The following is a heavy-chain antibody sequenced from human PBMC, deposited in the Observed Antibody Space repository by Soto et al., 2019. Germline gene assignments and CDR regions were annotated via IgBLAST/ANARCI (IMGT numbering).Heavy chain of an antibody. CDR3: ARSWFGESLSAFDI. CDR2: IYHSGST. V-gene: IGHV4-4*02. J-gene: IGHJ3*02. CDR1: GGSISSSNW. Sequence: TSETLSLTCAVSGGSISSSNWWSWVRQPPGKGLEWIGEIYHSGSTNYNPSLKSRVTISVDKSKNQFSLKLSSVTAADTAVYYCARSWFGESLSAFDIWGQGTMVTVSS. D-gene: IGHD3-10*01.